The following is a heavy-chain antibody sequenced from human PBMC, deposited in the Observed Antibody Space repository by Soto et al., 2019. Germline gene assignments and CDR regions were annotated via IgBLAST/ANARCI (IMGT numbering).Heavy chain of an antibody. CDR3: VRDRSGSGNWFDP. V-gene: IGHV3-48*01. Sequence: VQVVESGGGLVQPGGSLRLSCAASGFTFNKYSMNWVRQAPGKGLEWVSYISSSSSTRDYADSVKGRFTISRDNAKNSLYLQMNSLRAEDTAVYYCVRDRSGSGNWFDPWGQGTLVTVSS. D-gene: IGHD3-10*01. J-gene: IGHJ5*02. CDR2: ISSSSSTR. CDR1: GFTFNKYS.